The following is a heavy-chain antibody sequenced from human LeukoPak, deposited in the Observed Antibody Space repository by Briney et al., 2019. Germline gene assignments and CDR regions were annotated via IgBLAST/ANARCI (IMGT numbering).Heavy chain of an antibody. Sequence: SETLSLTCAVYGGSFSGYYWSWIRQPPGKGLEWIGEINHSGSTNYNPSLKSRVTISVDTSKNQFSLKLSSATPADTAVYYCARAGPHYYDSSGNRHFDYWGQGTLVTVSS. V-gene: IGHV4-34*01. J-gene: IGHJ4*02. CDR3: ARAGPHYYDSSGNRHFDY. D-gene: IGHD3-22*01. CDR2: INHSGST. CDR1: GGSFSGYY.